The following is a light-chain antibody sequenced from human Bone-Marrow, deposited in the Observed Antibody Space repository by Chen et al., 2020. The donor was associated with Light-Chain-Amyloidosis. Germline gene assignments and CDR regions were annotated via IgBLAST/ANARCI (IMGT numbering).Light chain of an antibody. V-gene: IGKV3-20*01. CDR2: GSS. CDR3: QQYGTSPLT. Sequence: EIVLTQSPGTLSLSPGEGANLSCRASQTISSNYLTWYQQKFGQAPRLLIYGSSSRATGIPDRFTGSGSGTDFTRTINRLEPEDFAMYDCQQYGTSPLTFGGVTKVEIK. CDR1: QTISSNY. J-gene: IGKJ4*01.